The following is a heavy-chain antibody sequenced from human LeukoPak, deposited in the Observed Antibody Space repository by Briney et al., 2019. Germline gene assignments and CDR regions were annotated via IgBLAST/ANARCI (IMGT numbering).Heavy chain of an antibody. D-gene: IGHD4/OR15-4a*01. V-gene: IGHV3-21*01. J-gene: IGHJ4*02. CDR2: ISSSSYI. CDR1: GFTFSSYS. Sequence: SGGSLRLSCAASGFTFSSYSMNWVRQAPGKGLEWVSSISSSSYIYYADSVKGRFTISRDNAKNSLYLQMNSLRAEDTAVYYCARDLNAKYYFDYWGQGTLVTVSS. CDR3: ARDLNAKYYFDY.